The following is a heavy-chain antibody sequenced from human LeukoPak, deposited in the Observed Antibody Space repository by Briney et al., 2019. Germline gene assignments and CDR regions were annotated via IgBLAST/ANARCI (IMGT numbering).Heavy chain of an antibody. J-gene: IGHJ4*02. V-gene: IGHV3-30*01. D-gene: IGHD1-1*01. Sequence: PGGSLRLSSAASGFTFSSYSMHWVRQAPGKGLEWVAVISHDATIQYYPETVKGRFTISRDNSKNTLYLQMNSLTVEDTAVYYCARDYLRAAYNFDYWGLGTLVTVSS. CDR1: GFTFSSYS. CDR2: ISHDATIQ. CDR3: ARDYLRAAYNFDY.